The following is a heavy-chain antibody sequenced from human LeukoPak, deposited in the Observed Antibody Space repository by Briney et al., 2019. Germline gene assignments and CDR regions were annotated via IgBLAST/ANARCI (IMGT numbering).Heavy chain of an antibody. Sequence: PGGSLRLSCAASGFTFSSYWMSWVRQAPGKGLEWVGFIRSKAYGGTTKNAASVKGRFTISRDDSKNTAYLQMDSLKTEDTAVYYCTGNYYGSGSYADFDYWGQGTLVTVSS. V-gene: IGHV3-49*04. J-gene: IGHJ4*02. CDR1: GFTFSSYW. CDR2: IRSKAYGGTT. D-gene: IGHD3-10*01. CDR3: TGNYYGSGSYADFDY.